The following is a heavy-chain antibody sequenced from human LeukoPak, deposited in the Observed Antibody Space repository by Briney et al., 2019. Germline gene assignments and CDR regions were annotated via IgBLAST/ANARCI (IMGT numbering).Heavy chain of an antibody. CDR2: IGRGSDWT. D-gene: IGHD6-25*01. J-gene: IGHJ4*02. Sequence: GGSLRLSCAASGFTFSNHAMAWVRQAPGRGLEWVSSIGRGSDWTLFADSVKGRFTISRDNSKNTVYLQMNSLRAEDTAMYYCARDGQQRLPPDYWGQGTLVTVSS. CDR3: ARDGQQRLPPDY. V-gene: IGHV3-23*01. CDR1: GFTFSNHA.